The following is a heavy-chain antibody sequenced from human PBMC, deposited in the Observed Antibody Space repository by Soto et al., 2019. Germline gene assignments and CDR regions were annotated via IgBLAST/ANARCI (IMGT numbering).Heavy chain of an antibody. D-gene: IGHD3-3*01. CDR1: GFTFSTYW. CDR2: IKSDGSST. Sequence: EVQLVESGGGLVQPGGSLRLSCAASGFTFSTYWMHWVRQAPGKGLVWVSRIKSDGSSTSYADSVKGRFTISRDNAKNTLYLQMNSLRVEDTAVYYCARAVLDPITIFGVVTEDYWGQGTLVTVSS. V-gene: IGHV3-74*01. CDR3: ARAVLDPITIFGVVTEDY. J-gene: IGHJ4*02.